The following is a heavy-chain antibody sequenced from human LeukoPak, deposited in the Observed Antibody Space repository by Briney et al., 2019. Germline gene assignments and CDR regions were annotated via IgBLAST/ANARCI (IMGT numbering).Heavy chain of an antibody. Sequence: PSETLSLTCAVYGGSFSGYYWSWIRQPPGKGLEWIGEINHSGSNNYNPSLKSRVTISVDTSKNQFSLKLSSVTAADTAVYYCARGEDGDYYFQHWGQGTLVTVSS. CDR2: INHSGSN. J-gene: IGHJ1*01. CDR3: ARGEDGDYYFQH. D-gene: IGHD4-17*01. CDR1: GGSFSGYY. V-gene: IGHV4-34*01.